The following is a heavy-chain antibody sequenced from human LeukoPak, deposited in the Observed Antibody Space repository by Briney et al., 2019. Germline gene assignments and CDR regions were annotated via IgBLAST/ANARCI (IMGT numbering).Heavy chain of an antibody. CDR2: ISGSGGST. CDR1: GFTFSSYA. D-gene: IGHD3-22*01. V-gene: IGHV3-23*01. J-gene: IGHJ4*02. CDR3: AKDRYYYDSSGYLTPLDY. Sequence: GGSLRLSWAASGFTFSSYAMSWVRQAPGKGLEGVSAISGSGGSTYYADSVKGRFTISRDNSKNTLYLQMNSLRAEDTAVYYCAKDRYYYDSSGYLTPLDYWGQGTLVTVSS.